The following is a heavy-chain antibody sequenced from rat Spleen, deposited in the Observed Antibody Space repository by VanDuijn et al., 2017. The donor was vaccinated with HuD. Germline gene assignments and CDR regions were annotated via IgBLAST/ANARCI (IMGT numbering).Heavy chain of an antibody. Sequence: EVQLVESDGGLVQPGRSLKLSCAASGFTFSDYSMAWVRQAPTNGLEWVATISYDGSSTYYRDSVKGRFTISRDNAKRTLYLQMDSLRSEDTATYYCARHLHYGMDAWGQGASVTVSS. D-gene: IGHD3-2*01. CDR3: ARHLHYGMDA. CDR2: ISYDGSST. J-gene: IGHJ4*01. CDR1: GFTFSDYS. V-gene: IGHV5-29*01.